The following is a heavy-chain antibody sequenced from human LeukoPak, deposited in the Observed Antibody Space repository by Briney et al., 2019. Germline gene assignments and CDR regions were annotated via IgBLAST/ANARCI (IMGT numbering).Heavy chain of an antibody. Sequence: GGSLRLSCAASGFTFDDYAMHWVRQAPGKGLEWVSLITGDGVTYYSDSVKGRFTISRDNSKNSLYLQMNSLRTEDTAFYSCAKEARHGRLDYWGQGTLVTVSS. CDR3: AKEARHGRLDY. J-gene: IGHJ4*02. CDR2: ITGDGVT. D-gene: IGHD1-26*01. CDR1: GFTFDDYA. V-gene: IGHV3-43*02.